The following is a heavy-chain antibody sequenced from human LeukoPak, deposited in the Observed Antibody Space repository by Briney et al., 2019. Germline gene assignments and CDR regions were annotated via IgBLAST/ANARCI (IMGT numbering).Heavy chain of an antibody. D-gene: IGHD5-24*01. CDR2: IGIDSGNT. Sequence: GGSLRLSCAASGFTFSNYSMNWVRQAPGKGLEWISYIGIDSGNTNYADSVKGRFTISGDKAKNSLYLQMNSLRVEDTAVYYCARDYKYAFDNWGQGTLVTVSS. V-gene: IGHV3-48*01. J-gene: IGHJ4*02. CDR1: GFTFSNYS. CDR3: ARDYKYAFDN.